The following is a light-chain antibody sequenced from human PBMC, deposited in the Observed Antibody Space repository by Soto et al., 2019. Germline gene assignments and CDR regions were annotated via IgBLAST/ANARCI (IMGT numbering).Light chain of an antibody. CDR2: YDS. CDR1: NIGTKS. V-gene: IGLV3-21*04. Sequence: SYELTQPPSVSVAPGKTARITCGGNNIGTKSVHWYQQKPGQAPVVVIYYDSDRPSGIPERFSGSNSGNTATLTISRVEAGDEADYYCQVWDRSSDHWVFGGGTKLTVL. J-gene: IGLJ3*02. CDR3: QVWDRSSDHWV.